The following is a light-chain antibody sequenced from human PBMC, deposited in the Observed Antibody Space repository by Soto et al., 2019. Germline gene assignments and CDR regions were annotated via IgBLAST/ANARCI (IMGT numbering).Light chain of an antibody. V-gene: IGLV7-43*01. CDR2: STS. Sequence: QAVVTQEPSLTVSPGGTVTLTCASSTGAVTGAYYPNWFQQKPGQAPRPLIYSTSNKHSWTPARFSGPLLGGKAALTLSGVQPEDEAEYYCLLYYGGARVFGGGTQLTVL. CDR3: LLYYGGARV. J-gene: IGLJ3*02. CDR1: TGAVTGAYY.